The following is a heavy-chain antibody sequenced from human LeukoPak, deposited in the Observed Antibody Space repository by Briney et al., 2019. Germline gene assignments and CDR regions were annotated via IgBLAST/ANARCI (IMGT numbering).Heavy chain of an antibody. Sequence: PSETLSLTCTVSGGSMSDYYWSFIRQPAGKGLEWIGRIHTSWTTYFNPSLKSRVTMSVDTSKNQFSLRLTSITAADTAVYFCARGDYYDGGGRNWFDPWGQGTLVTVSS. CDR2: IHTSWTT. V-gene: IGHV4-4*07. CDR3: ARGDYYDGGGRNWFDP. D-gene: IGHD3-16*01. J-gene: IGHJ5*02. CDR1: GGSMSDYY.